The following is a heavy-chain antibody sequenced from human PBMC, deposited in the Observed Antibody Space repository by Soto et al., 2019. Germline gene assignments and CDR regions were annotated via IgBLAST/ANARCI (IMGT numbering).Heavy chain of an antibody. CDR2: ISYSGGST. V-gene: IGHV3-23*01. CDR1: GFTFSSYA. J-gene: IGHJ4*02. D-gene: IGHD2-2*01. CDR3: AKELARLVLGPAAKDY. Sequence: EVQLLESGGGLVQPGGSLRLSCAASGFTFSSYAMSWVRQAPGKGLEWVSVISYSGGSTYYADSVKGRFTISRDNSKDTLYLQMNSLRAEDTALYFCAKELARLVLGPAAKDYWGQGTLVTVSS.